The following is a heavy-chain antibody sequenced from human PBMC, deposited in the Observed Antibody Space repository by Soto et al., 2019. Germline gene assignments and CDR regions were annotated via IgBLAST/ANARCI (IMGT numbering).Heavy chain of an antibody. Sequence: GGSLRLSCAASGFTVGTNFMNWVRQAPGRGLEWVSVIYPGGGTYYADSVKGRFAVSRDTSKNTLYLQMNSLRVEDTAVYYCARECYMDYWGQGTQVTVSS. CDR2: IYPGGGT. V-gene: IGHV3-66*01. J-gene: IGHJ4*02. D-gene: IGHD2-8*01. CDR1: GFTVGTNF. CDR3: ARECYMDY.